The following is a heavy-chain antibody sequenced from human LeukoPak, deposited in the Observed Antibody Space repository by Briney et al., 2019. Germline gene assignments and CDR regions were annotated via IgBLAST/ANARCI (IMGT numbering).Heavy chain of an antibody. CDR1: GYTFINHW. CDR2: INPTGTTT. D-gene: IGHD1-26*01. CDR3: ARDNSVGGIAWWFDP. J-gene: IGHJ5*02. V-gene: IGHV1-46*01. Sequence: GASVKVSFKASGYTFINHWMHWVRQAPGQGLEWVGLINPTGTTTLYAQKFQGRITLTRDMSATTDYMELSSLTSEDTAVYYCARDNSVGGIAWWFDPWGQGTLVTVSS.